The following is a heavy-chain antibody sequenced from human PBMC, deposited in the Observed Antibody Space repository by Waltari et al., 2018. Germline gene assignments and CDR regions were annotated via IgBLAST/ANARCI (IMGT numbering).Heavy chain of an antibody. D-gene: IGHD4-4*01. CDR3: ARDLWGMTTVTTGRWFDP. CDR2: IYYSGST. V-gene: IGHV4-59*01. Sequence: QVQLQESGPGLVKPSETLSLTCTVSGGSISSYYWSWIRQPPGKGLEWIGYIYYSGSTNYNPARKRRVTISVDTAKNQFSLKLSSVTAADTAVYYCARDLWGMTTVTTGRWFDPWGQGTLVTVSS. J-gene: IGHJ5*02. CDR1: GGSISSYY.